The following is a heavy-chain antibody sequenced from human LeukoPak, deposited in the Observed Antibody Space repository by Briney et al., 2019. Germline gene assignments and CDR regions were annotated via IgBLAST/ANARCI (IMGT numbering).Heavy chain of an antibody. CDR1: GFTFSSYS. D-gene: IGHD3-22*01. CDR3: ARVDSGYSGYFQD. CDR2: ISSSSSTI. Sequence: GGSLRLSCAASGFTFSSYSMNWVRQAPGKGLEWVSYISSSSSTIYYADSMKGRFTISRDNAKNSLYLQMNSLRVEDTAVYYCARVDSGYSGYFQDWGQGTLVTVSS. J-gene: IGHJ1*01. V-gene: IGHV3-48*01.